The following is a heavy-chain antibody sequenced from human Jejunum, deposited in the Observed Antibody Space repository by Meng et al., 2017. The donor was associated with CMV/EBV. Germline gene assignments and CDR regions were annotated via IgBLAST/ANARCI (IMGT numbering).Heavy chain of an antibody. Sequence: STFRGHWMSWVRRAPGKGLGWVAKIRHGGGGKYYVDSVKGRFTISRDNARNSLFLQMNSLRAEDTAVYYCARLGNDFWSGPDAFDIWGQGTMVTVSS. CDR1: STFRGHW. CDR3: ARLGNDFWSGPDAFDI. V-gene: IGHV3-7*01. CDR2: IRHGGGGK. J-gene: IGHJ3*02. D-gene: IGHD3-3*01.